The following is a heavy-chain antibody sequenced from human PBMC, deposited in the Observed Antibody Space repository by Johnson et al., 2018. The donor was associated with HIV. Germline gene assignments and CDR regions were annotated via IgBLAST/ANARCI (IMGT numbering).Heavy chain of an antibody. D-gene: IGHD3-10*01. CDR1: GFAFSSYG. CDR3: ARALSRFGVSDAFDV. J-gene: IGHJ3*01. CDR2: IRYDGSNE. Sequence: QVQLVESGGGVVQPGGSLRLSCAASGFAFSSYGMHWVRQAPGKGLEWVTFIRYDGSNEYYADSVKGRFTISRENYKNTLYLQMNSLRAEDTAVYYCARALSRFGVSDAFDVWGQGTMVTVAS. V-gene: IGHV3-30*02.